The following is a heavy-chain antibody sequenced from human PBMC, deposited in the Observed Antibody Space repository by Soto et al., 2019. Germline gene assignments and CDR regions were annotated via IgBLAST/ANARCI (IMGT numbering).Heavy chain of an antibody. Sequence: SETLSLTCAVNGGSLRGYYWSWIRQSPGKGLEWIGEINHSGNTNQNPSLKSRVTISVDTSKNQFSLKLRSLTSADTAMYYCARGIIMTVKLQADAPDKVHLESWGKGTLGTVSS. J-gene: IGHJ4*02. D-gene: IGHD3-22*01. CDR3: ARGIIMTVKLQADAPDKVHLES. CDR2: INHSGNT. CDR1: GGSLRGYY. V-gene: IGHV4-34*01.